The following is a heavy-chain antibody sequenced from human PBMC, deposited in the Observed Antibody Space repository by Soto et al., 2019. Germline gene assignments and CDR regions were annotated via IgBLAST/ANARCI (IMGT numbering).Heavy chain of an antibody. D-gene: IGHD3-3*01. CDR1: GGSISSGGYY. CDR3: ARVGYYDFWSGRNNCFDP. V-gene: IGHV4-31*03. J-gene: IGHJ5*02. Sequence: SETLSLTCTVSGGSISSGGYYWSWIRQHPGKGLEWIGYIYYSGSTYYNPSLKSRVTISVDTSKNQYSLKLSSVTAADTAVYYCARVGYYDFWSGRNNCFDPWGQGTLVTVSS. CDR2: IYYSGST.